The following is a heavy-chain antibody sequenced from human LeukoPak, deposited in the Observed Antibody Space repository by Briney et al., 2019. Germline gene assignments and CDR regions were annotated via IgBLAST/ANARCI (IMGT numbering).Heavy chain of an antibody. D-gene: IGHD5-12*01. J-gene: IGHJ6*02. Sequence: ASVKVSCKTSGYTFTSYGISWVRQAPGQGLEWMGWISAYNGNTNYAQKLQGRVTMTTDTSTSTAYMELRSLRSDDTAVYYCARFIVAAIGNSYYYYGMDVWGQGTPVTVSS. CDR2: ISAYNGNT. CDR1: GYTFTSYG. CDR3: ARFIVAAIGNSYYYYGMDV. V-gene: IGHV1-18*01.